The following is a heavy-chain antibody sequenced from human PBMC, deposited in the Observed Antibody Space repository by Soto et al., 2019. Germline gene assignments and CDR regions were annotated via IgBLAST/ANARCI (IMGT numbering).Heavy chain of an antibody. V-gene: IGHV4-31*03. CDR3: ARGGYYYYYGMGV. CDR2: IYYSGST. CDR1: GGSISSGGYY. J-gene: IGHJ6*02. Sequence: SSETLSLTCTVSGGSISSGGYYWSWIRQHPGKGLEWIGYIYYSGSTYYNPSLESRVIISVDTSKSQFSLKLSSVTAADTAVYYCARGGYYYYYGMGVWGQGTTVTVSS.